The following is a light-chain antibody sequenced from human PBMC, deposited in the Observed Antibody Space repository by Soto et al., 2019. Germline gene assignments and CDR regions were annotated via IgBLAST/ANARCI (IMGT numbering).Light chain of an antibody. V-gene: IGLV1-51*01. J-gene: IGLJ1*01. CDR2: ASD. CDR3: GSWDGSLNTYV. CDR1: SSNIGNYY. Sequence: QSVLTQPPSVSAAPGQKGTISCSGGSSNIGNYYVSWYQQLPGVAPKLLIFASDKRPSGIPDRFSGYQSGASGTLDITGLQTGDEADYYCGSWDGSLNTYVFGTGTKVTVL.